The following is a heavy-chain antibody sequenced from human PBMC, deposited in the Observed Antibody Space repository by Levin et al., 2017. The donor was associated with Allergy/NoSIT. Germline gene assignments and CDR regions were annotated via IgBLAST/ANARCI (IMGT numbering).Heavy chain of an antibody. D-gene: IGHD5-18*01. CDR1: GGSISFHY. Sequence: PSETLSLTCSVSGGSISFHYWSWIRQPPGKGLEWIGYIYYSGSTDHNPSLKSRVTLSLATSRNQFSLKLTSVTAADTAVYFCARLDTAMVNFDYWGQGTLVTVSS. CDR2: IYYSGST. V-gene: IGHV4-59*08. J-gene: IGHJ4*02. CDR3: ARLDTAMVNFDY.